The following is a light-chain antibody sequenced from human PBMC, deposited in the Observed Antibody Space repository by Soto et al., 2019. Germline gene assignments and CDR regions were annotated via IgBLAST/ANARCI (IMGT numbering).Light chain of an antibody. J-gene: IGLJ3*02. Sequence: QSVLTQPPSASGTPGQRVTISCSGSSSNIGSHVVYWYQQLAGTAPKLLMYNNNQRPSGVPDRFSGSKSVTSASLAISGLQSEDVADYYCAVWDDSLDGWVFGGGTKLTVL. V-gene: IGLV1-44*01. CDR3: AVWDDSLDGWV. CDR2: NNN. CDR1: SSNIGSHV.